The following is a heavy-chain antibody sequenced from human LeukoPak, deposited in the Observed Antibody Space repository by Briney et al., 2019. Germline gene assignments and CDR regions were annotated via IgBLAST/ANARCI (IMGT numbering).Heavy chain of an antibody. D-gene: IGHD7-27*01. J-gene: IGHJ2*01. V-gene: IGHV4-34*01. CDR3: ARGTGDRFRFRWYFDL. CDR1: GGSFSGYY. Sequence: SETLSLTCAVYGGSFSGYYWSWIRQPPGKGLEWIGEINHSGSTNYNPSLKSRVTTSVDTSKNQFSLKLSSVTAADTAVYYCARGTGDRFRFRWYFDLWGRGTLVTVSS. CDR2: INHSGST.